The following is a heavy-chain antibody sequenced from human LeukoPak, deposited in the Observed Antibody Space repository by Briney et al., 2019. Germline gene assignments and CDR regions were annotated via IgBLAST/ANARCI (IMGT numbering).Heavy chain of an antibody. CDR1: GGSFSGYY. CDR3: ARLVDSAELVTMVRVDVMDV. V-gene: IGHV4-34*01. D-gene: IGHD3-10*01. CDR2: INHSGST. J-gene: IGHJ6*03. Sequence: SETLSLTCAVYGGSFSGYYWSWIRQPPGKGLEWIGEINHSGSTNYNPSLKSRVTISVDTSKNQFSLKLSSVTAADTAVYYCARLVDSAELVTMVRVDVMDVWGKGTTVTISS.